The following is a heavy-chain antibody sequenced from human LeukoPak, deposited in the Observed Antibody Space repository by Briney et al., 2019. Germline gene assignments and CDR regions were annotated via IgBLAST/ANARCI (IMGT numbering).Heavy chain of an antibody. J-gene: IGHJ3*02. CDR3: AHLMIAGPHDAFDI. V-gene: IGHV2-5*02. CDR2: IYWDDDK. D-gene: IGHD3-22*01. Sequence: SLSTSGVGVGWIRQPPGKVLEWLALIYWDDDKRYSPSLKSRLTITKDTSKNQVVLTMTNMDPVDTATYYCAHLMIAGPHDAFDIWGQGTMVTVSS. CDR1: SLSTSGVG.